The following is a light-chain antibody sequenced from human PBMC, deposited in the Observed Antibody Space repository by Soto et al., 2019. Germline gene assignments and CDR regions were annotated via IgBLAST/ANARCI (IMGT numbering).Light chain of an antibody. CDR2: EVN. CDR1: SSDVGGYNY. Sequence: QSALTQPPSASGSLGQSVAISCTVTSSDVGGYNYVSWYQQHPDKAPNLMIYEVNKRPSGVPDRFSGSKSGNTASLTVSGLQAEDEADYYCSSYAGSSNVFGTGTKVTVL. J-gene: IGLJ1*01. V-gene: IGLV2-8*01. CDR3: SSYAGSSNV.